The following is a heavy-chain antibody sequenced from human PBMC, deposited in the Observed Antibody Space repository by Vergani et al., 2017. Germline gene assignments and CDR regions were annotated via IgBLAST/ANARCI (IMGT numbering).Heavy chain of an antibody. V-gene: IGHV1-69*01. CDR3: ARAHSSSWSNSYYYYYMDV. CDR2: IIPIFGTA. CDR1: GGTFSSYA. Sequence: QVQLVQSGAEVKKPGSSVKVSCKASGGTFSSYAISWVRQAPGQGLECMGGIIPIFGTANYAQKFQGRVTITADESTSTAYMELSSLRSEDTAVYYCARAHSSSWSNSYYYYYMDVWGKGTTVTVSS. J-gene: IGHJ6*03. D-gene: IGHD6-13*01.